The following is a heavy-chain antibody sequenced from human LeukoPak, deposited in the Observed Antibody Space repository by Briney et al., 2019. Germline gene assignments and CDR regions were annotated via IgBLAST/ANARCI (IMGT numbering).Heavy chain of an antibody. D-gene: IGHD2-2*01. CDR1: GFTFGSYW. Sequence: GGSLRLSCAASGFTFGSYWMSWVRQAPGKGLEWVANIKQDGSEKYYVDSVKGRFTISRDNAKNSLYLQMNSLRAEDTAVYYCARTHCRGTSCPRNNWFDPWGQGTLVTVSS. CDR2: IKQDGSEK. CDR3: ARTHCRGTSCPRNNWFDP. V-gene: IGHV3-7*01. J-gene: IGHJ5*02.